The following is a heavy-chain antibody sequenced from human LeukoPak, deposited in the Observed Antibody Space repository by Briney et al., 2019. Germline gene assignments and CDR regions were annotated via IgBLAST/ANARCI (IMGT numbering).Heavy chain of an antibody. V-gene: IGHV4-31*03. CDR1: GGSISSGGYY. D-gene: IGHD3-3*01. CDR3: ARWISGPTLYDFWSGYYTGFDY. J-gene: IGHJ4*02. CDR2: IYYSGST. Sequence: SQTLSLTCTVSGGSISSGGYYRSWIRQHPGKGLEWIGYIYYSGSTYYNPSLKSRVTISVDTSKNQFSLKLSSVTAADTAVYYCARWISGPTLYDFWSGYYTGFDYWAREPWSPSPQ.